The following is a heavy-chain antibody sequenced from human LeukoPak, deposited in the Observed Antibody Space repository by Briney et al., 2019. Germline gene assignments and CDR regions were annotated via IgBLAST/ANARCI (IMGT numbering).Heavy chain of an antibody. CDR1: GYTFTSYG. D-gene: IGHD3-22*01. V-gene: IGHV1-18*01. J-gene: IGHJ4*02. CDR2: ISAYNGNT. Sequence: ASVKVSCTASGYTFTSYGISWVRQAPGQGLEWMGWISAYNGNTNYAQKLQGRVTMTTDTSTSTAYMELRSLRSDDTAVYYCARNYYDSSGYPFFDYWGQGTLVTVSS. CDR3: ARNYYDSSGYPFFDY.